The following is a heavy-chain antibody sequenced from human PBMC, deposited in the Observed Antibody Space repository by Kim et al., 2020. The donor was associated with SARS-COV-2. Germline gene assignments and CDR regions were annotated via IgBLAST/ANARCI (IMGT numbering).Heavy chain of an antibody. CDR3: ARAAGDYYDSSGYTDWFDP. D-gene: IGHD3-22*01. V-gene: IGHV3-33*05. Sequence: GGSLRLSCAASGFTFSSYGMHWARQAPGKGLEWVAVISYDGSNKYYADSVKGRFTISRDNSKNTLYLQMNSLRAEDTAVYYCARAAGDYYDSSGYTDWFDPWGQGTLVTVSS. J-gene: IGHJ5*02. CDR1: GFTFSSYG. CDR2: ISYDGSNK.